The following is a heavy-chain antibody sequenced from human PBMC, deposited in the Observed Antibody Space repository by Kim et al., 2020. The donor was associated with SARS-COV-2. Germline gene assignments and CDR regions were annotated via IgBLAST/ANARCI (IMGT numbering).Heavy chain of an antibody. Sequence: ASVKVSCKASGYTFTSYAMNWVRQAPGQGLEWMGWINTNTGNPTYAQGFTGRFVFSLDTSVSTAYLQISSLKAEDTAVYYCARETPGDGDTAMVCFDPWGQGTLVTVSS. J-gene: IGHJ5*02. V-gene: IGHV7-4-1*02. D-gene: IGHD5-18*01. CDR1: GYTFTSYA. CDR3: ARETPGDGDTAMVCFDP. CDR2: INTNTGNP.